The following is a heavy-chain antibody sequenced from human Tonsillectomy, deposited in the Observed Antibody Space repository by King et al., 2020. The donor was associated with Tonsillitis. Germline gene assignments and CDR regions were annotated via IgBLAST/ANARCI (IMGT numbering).Heavy chain of an antibody. CDR1: GFTFSNYS. V-gene: IGHV3-21*01. J-gene: IGHJ6*03. D-gene: IGHD3-3*01. CDR3: AVWDFWSESYYYYYYMDV. Sequence: VQLVESGGGLVKPGGSLRLSCAVSGFTFSNYSMNWVRQAPGKGLEWVLSISSSSSYIYYADSVKGRLTISRDNAKHSLYLQMNSLRAEDTAVYYCAVWDFWSESYYYYYYMDVWGKGTTVTVSS. CDR2: ISSSSSYI.